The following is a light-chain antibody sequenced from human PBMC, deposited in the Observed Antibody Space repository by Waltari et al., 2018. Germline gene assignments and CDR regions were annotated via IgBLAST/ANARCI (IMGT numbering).Light chain of an antibody. CDR1: SSHIGNNY. CDR3: ATWDGSLSAVV. Sequence: QSVLTQPPSVSAAPGQKVTISCSGSSSHIGNNYVSWYQHPPVTAPKLLIYDNNKRPSGIPDRFSGSKSGTSATLAITGLQTGDEGDYYCATWDGSLSAVVFGGGIKLTVL. CDR2: DNN. J-gene: IGLJ2*01. V-gene: IGLV1-51*01.